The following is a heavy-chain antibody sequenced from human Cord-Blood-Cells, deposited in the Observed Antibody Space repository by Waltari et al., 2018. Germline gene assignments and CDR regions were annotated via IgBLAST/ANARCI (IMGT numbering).Heavy chain of an antibody. CDR3: ARDRAYYGSGSYYFDI. J-gene: IGHJ3*02. D-gene: IGHD3-10*01. CDR2: IYYRGST. CDR1: GGSISSYY. Sequence: QVQLQESGPGLVKPSETLSLTCTVSGGSISSYYWSWIRQPPGKGLEWIGYIYYRGSTNYNPSRKSRVTTSVDTSKNQFSLKLSAVTAADTAVYYCARDRAYYGSGSYYFDIWGQGTMVTVSS. V-gene: IGHV4-59*01.